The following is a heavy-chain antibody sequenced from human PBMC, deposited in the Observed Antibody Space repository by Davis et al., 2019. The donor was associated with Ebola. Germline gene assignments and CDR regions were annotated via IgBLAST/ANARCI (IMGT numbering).Heavy chain of an antibody. CDR1: GFTFTTYS. D-gene: IGHD4/OR15-4a*01. CDR3: ATMVAGYFDY. V-gene: IGHV3-48*02. CDR2: ISGGSSTI. J-gene: IGHJ4*02. Sequence: GGSLRLSCVASGFTFTTYSMNWVRQAPGKGLEWLSYISGGSSTIYYADSVKGRFTISRDNAKNSLYLQMNRLRDEDSAVYYCATMVAGYFDYWGQGSLVTVSS.